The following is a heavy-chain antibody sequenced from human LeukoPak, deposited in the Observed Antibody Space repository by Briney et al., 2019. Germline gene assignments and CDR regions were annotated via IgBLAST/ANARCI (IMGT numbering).Heavy chain of an antibody. V-gene: IGHV3-33*01. D-gene: IGHD3-10*01. CDR2: IWYDGSNK. CDR1: GFSFSTYG. J-gene: IGHJ4*02. Sequence: GGSLRLSCAASGFSFSTYGMHWVRQAPGKGLEWMAVIWYDGSNKYYADSVKGQFTISRDNSKNTLYLQMDSLRAEDTALYYCARASGPFDYWGQGTLVTVSS. CDR3: ARASGPFDY.